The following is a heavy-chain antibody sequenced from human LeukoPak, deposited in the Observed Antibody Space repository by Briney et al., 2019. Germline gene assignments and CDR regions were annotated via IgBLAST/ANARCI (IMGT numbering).Heavy chain of an antibody. J-gene: IGHJ3*02. CDR2: IYYSGST. CDR1: GGSISSSSYY. CDR3: ARLEYSYGSPYAFDI. D-gene: IGHD5-18*01. Sequence: SETLSLTCTVSGGSISSSSYYWGWIRQPPGKGLEWIGSIYYSGSTYYNPSLKSRVTISVDTSKNQFSLKLSSVTAADTAVYYCARLEYSYGSPYAFDIWGQGTMVTVSS. V-gene: IGHV4-39*01.